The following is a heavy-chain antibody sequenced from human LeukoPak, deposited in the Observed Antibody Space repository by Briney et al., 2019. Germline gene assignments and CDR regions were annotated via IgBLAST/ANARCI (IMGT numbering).Heavy chain of an antibody. CDR2: INPNSGGT. CDR1: GYTFTGYY. CDR3: ARSTTRGVLYYYYYMDV. V-gene: IGHV1-2*02. D-gene: IGHD6-13*01. Sequence: GASVKVSCKASGYTFTGYYMHWVRQAPGQGLEWMGWINPNSGGTNYAQKFQGRVTMTRDTSISTAYMELSRLRSDDTAVYYCARSTTRGVLYYYYYMDVWGKGTTVTVSS. J-gene: IGHJ6*03.